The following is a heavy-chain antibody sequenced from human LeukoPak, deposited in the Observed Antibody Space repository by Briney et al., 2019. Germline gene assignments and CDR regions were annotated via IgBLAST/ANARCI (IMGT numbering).Heavy chain of an antibody. D-gene: IGHD2-2*01. CDR1: GFTFSTYA. Sequence: LSGGSLRLSCAASGFTFSTYAMTWVRQAPGKGLEWVSVITSGGSTIYADSVKGRFTISRDNSKNTLYLQMNSLRAEDTAVYYCAKAHSLCSSISCYFDFWGLGTLVTVSS. CDR3: AKAHSLCSSISCYFDF. V-gene: IGHV3-23*01. CDR2: ITSGGST. J-gene: IGHJ4*02.